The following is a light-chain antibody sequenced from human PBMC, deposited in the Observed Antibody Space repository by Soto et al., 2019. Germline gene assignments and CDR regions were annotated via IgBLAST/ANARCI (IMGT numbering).Light chain of an antibody. V-gene: IGKV3-20*01. CDR3: QQYGSSPIT. CDR2: GAS. J-gene: IGKJ5*01. CDR1: QSVSSSY. Sequence: EIVMTQSPATLSVSPGEGVTLSCRASQSVSSSYLAWYQQKPGQAPRLLIYGASSRATGIPDRFSGSGSGTDLTITISRLEPEDFEVYYCQQYGSSPITFGQGTRLEIK.